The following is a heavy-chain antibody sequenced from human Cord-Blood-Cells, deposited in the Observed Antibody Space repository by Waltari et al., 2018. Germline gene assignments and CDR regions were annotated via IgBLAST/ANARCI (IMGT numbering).Heavy chain of an antibody. CDR3: ARRYSSSWYVAFDI. D-gene: IGHD6-13*01. CDR1: GYTFTGYY. CDR2: IKPNSGGT. V-gene: IGHV1-2*02. Sequence: QVQLVQSGAEVKKPGASVKVSCKASGYTFTGYYMHWVRPAPGQGLEWRGRIKPNSGGTKYAKKVKGRVTMTRDTSISTAYMELSRLRSGDTDVYYCARRYSSSWYVAFDIWGQETMVTVSS. J-gene: IGHJ3*02.